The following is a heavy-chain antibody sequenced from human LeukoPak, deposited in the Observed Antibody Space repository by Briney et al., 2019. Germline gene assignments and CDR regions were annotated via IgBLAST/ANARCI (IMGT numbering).Heavy chain of an antibody. J-gene: IGHJ6*02. V-gene: IGHV6-1*01. CDR1: GDSVSSNSAA. Sequence: SQTLSLTCAISGDSVSSNSAAWTWVRQSPSRGLEWLGRTYYRSKWYNDYALSVKSRITIIPDTSKNQLFLQLNSVTPEDTAVYFCSRETWGRCYNHFGPDVWGQGTTVTVS. CDR2: TYYRSKWYN. CDR3: SRETWGRCYNHFGPDV. D-gene: IGHD3-16*01.